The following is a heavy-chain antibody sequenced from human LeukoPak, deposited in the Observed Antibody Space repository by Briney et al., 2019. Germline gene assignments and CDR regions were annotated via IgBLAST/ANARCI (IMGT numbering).Heavy chain of an antibody. V-gene: IGHV3-33*08. J-gene: IGHJ6*03. CDR1: GFTFSSYA. Sequence: GGSLRLSCATSGFTFSSYAMSWVRQAPGKGLEWVAVIWYDGSNKYYADSVKGRFTISRDNSKNTLYLQMNSLRAEDTAVYYCARDGYGGNLGAQDYYYYMDVWGKGTTVTVSS. D-gene: IGHD4-23*01. CDR3: ARDGYGGNLGAQDYYYYMDV. CDR2: IWYDGSNK.